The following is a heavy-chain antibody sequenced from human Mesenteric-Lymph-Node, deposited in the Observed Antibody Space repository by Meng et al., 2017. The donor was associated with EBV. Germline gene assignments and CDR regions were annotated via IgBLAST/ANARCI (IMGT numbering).Heavy chain of an antibody. CDR3: ARTYSSTSHFDY. V-gene: IGHV1-18*01. Sequence: QVQLVPFGAEVKKPGDSVKVCCKTSGYIFSHYGIDWVRQAPGQGLEWMGWIYTFNDDTIYAESFQDRVTLTTDTSTSTVYMELKSLRSDDTAVYYCARTYSSTSHFDYWGQGSLVTVSS. D-gene: IGHD6-6*01. CDR1: GYIFSHYG. CDR2: IYTFNDDT. J-gene: IGHJ4*02.